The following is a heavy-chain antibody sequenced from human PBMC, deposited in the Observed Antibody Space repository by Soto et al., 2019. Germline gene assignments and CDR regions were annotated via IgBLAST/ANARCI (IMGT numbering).Heavy chain of an antibody. D-gene: IGHD2-15*01. CDR2: INHSGST. CDR1: GGFFSGYY. CDR3: ARGRINCSGGSCYSKYYYYYYMDV. Sequence: PSETLSLTCAVYGGFFSGYYWSWIRQPPGKGLEWIGEINHSGSTNYNPSLKSRVTISVDTSKNQFSLKLSSVTAADTAVYYCARGRINCSGGSCYSKYYYYYYMDVWGKGTTVTVSS. J-gene: IGHJ6*03. V-gene: IGHV4-34*01.